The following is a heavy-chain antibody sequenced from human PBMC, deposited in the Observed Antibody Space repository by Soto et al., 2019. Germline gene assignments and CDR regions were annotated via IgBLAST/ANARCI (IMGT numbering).Heavy chain of an antibody. CDR1: GGSFSGYY. D-gene: IGHD2-15*01. CDR3: ARERVLGYCSGGSCHQYFQH. Sequence: QVQLQQWGAGLLKPSETLSLTCAVYGGSFSGYYWSWIRQPPGKGLEWIGEINHSGSTNYNPSLKSRVTISVDTSKNQCSLKLSSVTAADTAVYYCARERVLGYCSGGSCHQYFQHWGQGTLVTVSS. J-gene: IGHJ1*01. V-gene: IGHV4-34*01. CDR2: INHSGST.